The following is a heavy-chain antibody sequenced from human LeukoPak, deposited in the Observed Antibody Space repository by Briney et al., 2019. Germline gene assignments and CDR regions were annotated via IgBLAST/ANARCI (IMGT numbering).Heavy chain of an antibody. CDR2: INPNSGGT. D-gene: IGHD2-2*02. CDR3: ARGDIVVLPAGIPHNWFDP. V-gene: IGHV1-2*02. Sequence: ASVNVSCKASGYTFTDYYLHWVRQAPGQGLEWMGWINPNSGGTNYAQKFQGRVTMTRDTSISTAYMELSRLRSDDTAVYYCARGDIVVLPAGIPHNWFDPWGQGTLVTVSS. J-gene: IGHJ5*02. CDR1: GYTFTDYY.